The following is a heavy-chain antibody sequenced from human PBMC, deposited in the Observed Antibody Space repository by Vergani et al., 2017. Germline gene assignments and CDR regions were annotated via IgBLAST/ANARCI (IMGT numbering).Heavy chain of an antibody. J-gene: IGHJ1*01. CDR1: GFTFSSYS. CDR2: ISSSSSYI. D-gene: IGHD6-13*01. V-gene: IGHV3-21*01. CDR3: ARDRGSSRVEYFQH. Sequence: EVQLVESGGGLVKPGGSLRLSCAASGFTFSSYSMNWVRQAPGKGLEWVSSISSSSSYIYYADSVKGRFTISRDNAKNSLYLQMYSLRAEDTAVYYCARDRGSSRVEYFQHWGQGTLVTVSS.